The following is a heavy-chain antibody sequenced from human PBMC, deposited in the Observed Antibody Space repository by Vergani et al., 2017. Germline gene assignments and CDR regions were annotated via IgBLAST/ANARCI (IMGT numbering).Heavy chain of an antibody. D-gene: IGHD4-17*01. V-gene: IGHV3-66*01. CDR3: ARDKVGNYGDPVVYYGMDV. CDR1: GFTVSSNY. CDR2: IYSGGST. J-gene: IGHJ6*02. Sequence: EVQLVESGGGLVQPGGSLRLSCAASGFTVSSNYMSWVRQAPGKGLEWVSVIYSGGSTYYADSVKGRFTISRDNSKNTLYLKMNSLRAEDTAVYYCARDKVGNYGDPVVYYGMDVWGQGTTVTVSS.